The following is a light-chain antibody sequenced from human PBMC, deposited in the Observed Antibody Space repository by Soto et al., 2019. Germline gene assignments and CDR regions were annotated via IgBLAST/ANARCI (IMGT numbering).Light chain of an antibody. V-gene: IGLV1-47*01. CDR1: SSNIGSNY. CDR3: AAWDDSLSGPV. J-gene: IGLJ2*01. Sequence: QSVLTQPPSASGTPGQRVTISCSGSSSNIGSNYVYWYQQLPGTAPKLLFYRNNQRPSGVPDRFSGSKSGTSASLAISGLRSEDGADYYWAAWDDSLSGPVFGGGTQLTVL. CDR2: RNN.